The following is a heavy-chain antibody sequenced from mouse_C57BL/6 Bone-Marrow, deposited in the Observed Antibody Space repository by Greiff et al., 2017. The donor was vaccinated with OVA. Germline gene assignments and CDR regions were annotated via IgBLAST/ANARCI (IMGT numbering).Heavy chain of an antibody. J-gene: IGHJ2*01. D-gene: IGHD5-1-1*01. V-gene: IGHV1-26*01. CDR1: GYTFTDYY. CDR3: ARGIPYYFDY. CDR2: INPNNGGT. Sequence: VQLQQSGPELVKPGASVKISCKASGYTFTDYYMNWVKQSHGKSLEWIGDINPNNGGTSYNQKFKGKATLTVDKSSSTAYMELRSLTSEDSAVYYCARGIPYYFDYWGQGTTLTVSS.